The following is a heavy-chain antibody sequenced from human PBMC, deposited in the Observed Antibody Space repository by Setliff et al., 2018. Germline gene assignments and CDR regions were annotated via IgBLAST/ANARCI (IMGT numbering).Heavy chain of an antibody. CDR2: IKQDGSDK. V-gene: IGHV3-7*01. CDR3: VRLGCSTTSCYYFDY. D-gene: IGHD2-2*01. CDR1: GFTFSTYW. J-gene: IGHJ4*02. Sequence: PGGSLRLSCAASGFTFSTYWMSWVRQAPGKGLEWVANIKQDGSDKYYMDSVKGRFTISRDNANNSLYLQMNTLRVEDTAVYFCVRLGCSTTSCYYFDYWGQGAQVTVSS.